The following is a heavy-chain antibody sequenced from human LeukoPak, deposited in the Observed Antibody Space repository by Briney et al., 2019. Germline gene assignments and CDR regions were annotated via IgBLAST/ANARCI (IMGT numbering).Heavy chain of an antibody. CDR2: IYPGDSDT. CDR3: ARHVGYEYSNYDY. V-gene: IGHV5-51*01. J-gene: IGHJ4*02. CDR1: GYSFTSYW. Sequence: GESLKISCKGSGYSFTSYWIGWVRQMPGKGLEWMGVIYPGDSDTRYSPSLQGQVTISADKSISTAYLQWSSLKASDTAMYYCARHVGYEYSNYDYWGQGTLVTVSS. D-gene: IGHD4-11*01.